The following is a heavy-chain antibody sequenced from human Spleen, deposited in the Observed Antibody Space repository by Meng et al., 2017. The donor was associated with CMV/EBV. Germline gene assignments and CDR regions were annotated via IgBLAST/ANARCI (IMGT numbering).Heavy chain of an antibody. CDR1: GYTFTSYG. Sequence: ASVKVSCKASGYTFTSYGISWVRQAPGQGLEWMGWINHNSGGTNYAQKFQGRVTMTRDTSISTAYMELNRLRSDDTAVYYCAREDRNFWSGYYLGYYYYYGMDVWGQGTTVTVSS. J-gene: IGHJ6*02. D-gene: IGHD3-3*01. CDR3: AREDRNFWSGYYLGYYYYYGMDV. V-gene: IGHV1-2*02. CDR2: INHNSGGT.